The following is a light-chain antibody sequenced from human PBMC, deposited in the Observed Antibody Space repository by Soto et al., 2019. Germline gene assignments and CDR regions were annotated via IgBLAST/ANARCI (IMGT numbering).Light chain of an antibody. CDR2: EGT. V-gene: IGLV2-23*03. CDR3: CSYAGSSTFI. J-gene: IGLJ2*01. CDR1: SSDVGSYNL. Sequence: QSALTQPASVSGSLGQSITISCTGTSSDVGSYNLVSGYQQHPGKAPKLMIYEGTKRPSGVSNRFSGSKSGTTASLTISGLQAEDEADYYCCSYAGSSTFIFGGGTKLTVL.